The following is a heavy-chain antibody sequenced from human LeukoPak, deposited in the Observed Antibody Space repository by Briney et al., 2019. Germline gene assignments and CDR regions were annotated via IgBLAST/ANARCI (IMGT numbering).Heavy chain of an antibody. J-gene: IGHJ4*02. D-gene: IGHD6-13*01. Sequence: SVKVSCKASGGTFSRYAIRWVRQVPGQGLEWVGGIIPIFGTANYAQKFQGRVTITADESTSTAYMELSSLRSEDTAVYYCARGEQQLLSNMFDYWGQGTRVTVSS. V-gene: IGHV1-69*13. CDR2: IIPIFGTA. CDR1: GGTFSRYA. CDR3: ARGEQQLLSNMFDY.